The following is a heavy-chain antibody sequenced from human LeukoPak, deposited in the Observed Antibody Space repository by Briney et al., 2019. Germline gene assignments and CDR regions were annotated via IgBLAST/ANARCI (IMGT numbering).Heavy chain of an antibody. Sequence: AGGSLRLSCAASGFTFSSYSMNWVRQAPGKGLEWVSSISSSSSYIYYADSVKGRFTISRDNAKNSLYLQMNSLRAEDTAVYYCARDESGYCSGGSCGMDVWGQGTTVTISS. D-gene: IGHD2-15*01. CDR1: GFTFSSYS. CDR2: ISSSSSYI. CDR3: ARDESGYCSGGSCGMDV. V-gene: IGHV3-21*01. J-gene: IGHJ6*02.